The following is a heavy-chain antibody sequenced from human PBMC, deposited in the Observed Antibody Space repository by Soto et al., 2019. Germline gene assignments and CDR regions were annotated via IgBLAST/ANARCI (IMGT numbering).Heavy chain of an antibody. V-gene: IGHV1-18*01. CDR2: ISAYNGNT. CDR3: ARDYYDRSGYYGPDY. CDR1: GYTFTSYG. J-gene: IGHJ4*02. Sequence: QVQLVQSGAEVKKPGASVKVSCKASGYTFTSYGISWVRQAPGQGLEWMGWISAYNGNTKYAQKLQGRVTMTTDTSXXTAHVELRSLRSDDTAVYYCARDYYDRSGYYGPDYWGQGTLVTVSS. D-gene: IGHD3-22*01.